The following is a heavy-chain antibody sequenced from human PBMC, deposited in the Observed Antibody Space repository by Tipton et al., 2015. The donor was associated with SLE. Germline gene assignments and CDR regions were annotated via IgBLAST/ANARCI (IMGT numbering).Heavy chain of an antibody. CDR2: MSYDGTDK. D-gene: IGHD3-22*01. Sequence: SLRLSCAASGFTSDGPAMHWVRQSPGKGLEWVAVMSYDGTDKFYADSVKGRFTISRDNSKNTLYVQMNNLKTEDTAVYYCARGSGSLNEVDYWGQGTLVTVSS. V-gene: IGHV3-30*04. J-gene: IGHJ4*02. CDR1: GFTSDGPA. CDR3: ARGSGSLNEVDY.